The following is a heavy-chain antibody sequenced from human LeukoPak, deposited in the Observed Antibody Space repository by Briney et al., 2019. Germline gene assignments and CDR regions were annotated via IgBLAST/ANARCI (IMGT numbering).Heavy chain of an antibody. J-gene: IGHJ6*03. CDR2: IIPIFGTA. D-gene: IGHD3-10*01. Sequence: SVKVSCKASGGTFSSYAISWVRQAPGQGLEWMGGIIPIFGTANYAQKFQGRVTITMDESTSTAYMELSSLRSEDTAVYYCVTGGALNYYYYMDVWGKGTTVTVSS. CDR3: VTGGALNYYYYMDV. V-gene: IGHV1-69*05. CDR1: GGTFSSYA.